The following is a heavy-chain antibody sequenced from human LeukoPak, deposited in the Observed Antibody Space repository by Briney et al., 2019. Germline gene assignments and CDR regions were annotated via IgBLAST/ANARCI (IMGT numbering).Heavy chain of an antibody. CDR1: GFTFNSYN. CDR3: ARDEAPS. Sequence: QPGGSLRLSCVASGFTFNSYNMNWVRQAPGKGLEWVSYISSDSSTIFYADSVKGRFTISRDNVKNSLFLQLNSLRDEDTAVYYCARDEAPSGGQGPLVTVSS. CDR2: ISSDSSTI. V-gene: IGHV3-48*02. J-gene: IGHJ4*02.